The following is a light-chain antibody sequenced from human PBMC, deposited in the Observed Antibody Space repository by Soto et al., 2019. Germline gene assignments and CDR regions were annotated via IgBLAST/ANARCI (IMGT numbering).Light chain of an antibody. CDR1: QSIRSY. J-gene: IGKJ4*01. CDR2: VAS. Sequence: DIQMTQSPSSLSASVGDRVTITCRASQSIRSYLSWYQQKPGKAPKLLINVASTLQSGVPSRFSGSGSGTDFTLAISSLQPEDFVTYYCQQSSSTPQTFGGGTRVEIK. CDR3: QQSSSTPQT. V-gene: IGKV1-39*01.